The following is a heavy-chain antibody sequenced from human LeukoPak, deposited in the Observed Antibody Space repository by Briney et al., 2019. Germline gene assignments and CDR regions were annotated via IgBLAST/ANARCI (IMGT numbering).Heavy chain of an antibody. CDR1: GGSVSSGSYY. D-gene: IGHD2-15*01. V-gene: IGHV4-61*01. CDR2: IYYSGST. Sequence: SETLSLTCTVSGGSVSSGSYYWSWIRQPPGKGLEWIGYIYYSGSTNYNPSLKSRVTISVDTSKNQFSLKLSSVTAADTAVYYCARDFVVVVAATVQNWLDPWGQGTLVTVSS. CDR3: ARDFVVVVAATVQNWLDP. J-gene: IGHJ5*02.